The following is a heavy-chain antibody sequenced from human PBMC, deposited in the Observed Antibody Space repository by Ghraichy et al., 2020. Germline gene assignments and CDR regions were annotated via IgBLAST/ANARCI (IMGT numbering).Heavy chain of an antibody. CDR2: IIPIFGTA. D-gene: IGHD6-19*01. V-gene: IGHV1-69*13. J-gene: IGHJ3*02. CDR1: GGTFSGYA. CDR3: ARNIQWLVWAFDI. Sequence: SVKVSCKASGGTFSGYAISWVRQAPGQGLEWMGGIIPIFGTANYAQKFQGRVTITADESTSTAYMELSSLRSEDTAVYYCARNIQWLVWAFDIWGQGTMVTVSS.